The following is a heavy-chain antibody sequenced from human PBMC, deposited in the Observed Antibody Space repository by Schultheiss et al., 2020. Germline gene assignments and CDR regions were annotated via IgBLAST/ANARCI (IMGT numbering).Heavy chain of an antibody. V-gene: IGHV1-2*06. J-gene: IGHJ4*02. CDR2: INPASGGS. CDR1: GYTFTGYY. D-gene: IGHD4-17*01. CDR3: ARGDGDYGPGIDY. Sequence: ASVKVSCKASGYTFTGYYIHWVRQAPGQGLEWMGRINPASGGSNYAQKFQGRVTMTRDTSISTAYMELSRLRSDDTAVYYCARGDGDYGPGIDYWGQGTLVTVSS.